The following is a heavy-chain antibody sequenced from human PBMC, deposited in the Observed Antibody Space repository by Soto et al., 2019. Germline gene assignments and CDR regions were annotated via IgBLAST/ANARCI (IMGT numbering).Heavy chain of an antibody. CDR1: GFTFSSYA. J-gene: IGHJ4*02. V-gene: IGHV3-30-3*02. CDR2: ISYDGSNK. CDR3: AKRAQIYDPGYYFDF. Sequence: PGGSLRLSCAASGFTFSSYAMHWVRQAPGKGLEWVAVISYDGSNKYYADSVKGRFTISRDNSRNTLSLQMNSLRAEDTAVYYCAKRAQIYDPGYYFDFWGQGTPVTVSS. D-gene: IGHD5-12*01.